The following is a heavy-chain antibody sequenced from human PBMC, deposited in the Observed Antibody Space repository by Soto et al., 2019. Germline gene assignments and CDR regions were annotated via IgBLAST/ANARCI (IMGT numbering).Heavy chain of an antibody. CDR2: IYYSGST. V-gene: IGHV4-59*01. Sequence: QVQLQESGPGLVKPSETLSLTCTVSDDSISSYYWSWIRQPPGKGLEWIGDIYYSGSTNYNPSLKSRVTMSVDTSMKQVSLQLRSVTAADTAVYCWARAALPIVVVTAIPYYFDYWGQGTLVTVSA. CDR3: ARAALPIVVVTAIPYYFDY. D-gene: IGHD2-21*02. CDR1: DDSISSYY. J-gene: IGHJ4*02.